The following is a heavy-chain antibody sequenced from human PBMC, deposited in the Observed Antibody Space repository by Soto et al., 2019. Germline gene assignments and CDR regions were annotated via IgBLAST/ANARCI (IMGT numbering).Heavy chain of an antibody. Sequence: GGSLRLSCVGSASTFSGYWMHWVRQAPGKGLVWVSRINDDGTYTRYADSVKGRFTISRDNAKNSLYLQMNSLRAEDTAVYYCSRRSDDSSGYLGDRDWFDPWGQGTLVTVSS. CDR3: SRRSDDSSGYLGDRDWFDP. CDR1: ASTFSGYW. J-gene: IGHJ5*02. V-gene: IGHV3-74*01. CDR2: INDDGTYT. D-gene: IGHD3-22*01.